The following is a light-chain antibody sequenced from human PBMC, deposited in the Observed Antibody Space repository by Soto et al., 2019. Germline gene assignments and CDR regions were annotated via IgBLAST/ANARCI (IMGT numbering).Light chain of an antibody. CDR3: CSYAGFTTDV. CDR2: WVS. J-gene: IGLJ1*01. CDR1: GSDVDLFDL. V-gene: IGLV2-23*02. Sequence: QSALTQPASVSGSPGQSITISCTGSGSDVDLFDLVSWYRQYPGKAPKLIIYWVSKRPSGVSDRFSGSKSGNTASLTISGLLAEDEAHYYCCSYAGFTTDVFGSGTKLPVL.